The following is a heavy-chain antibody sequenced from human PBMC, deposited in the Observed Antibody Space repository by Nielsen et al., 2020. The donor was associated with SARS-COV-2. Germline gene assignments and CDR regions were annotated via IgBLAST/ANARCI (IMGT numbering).Heavy chain of an antibody. CDR3: ARGVVPAAMTWFDP. D-gene: IGHD2-2*01. Sequence: SVKVSCKASGGTFSSYAISWVRQAPGQGLEWMGGIIPIFGTANYAQKFQGRVTITADESTSTAYMELSSLGSEDTAVYYCARGVVPAAMTWFDPWGQGTLVTVSS. J-gene: IGHJ5*02. CDR1: GGTFSSYA. V-gene: IGHV1-69*13. CDR2: IIPIFGTA.